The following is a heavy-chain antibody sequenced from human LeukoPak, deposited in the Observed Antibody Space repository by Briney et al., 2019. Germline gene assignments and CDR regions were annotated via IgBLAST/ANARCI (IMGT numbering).Heavy chain of an antibody. D-gene: IGHD6-13*01. J-gene: IGHJ4*02. V-gene: IGHV4-61*05. CDR3: ARRGQQLAPFDY. CDR2: IYYSGST. CDR1: GGSITSSSYY. Sequence: SETLSLTCSVSGGSITSSSYYWSWIRQPPGKGLEWIGYIYYSGSTNYNPSLKSRVTISVDTSKNQFSLKLSSVTAADTAVYYCARRGQQLAPFDYWGQGTLVTVSS.